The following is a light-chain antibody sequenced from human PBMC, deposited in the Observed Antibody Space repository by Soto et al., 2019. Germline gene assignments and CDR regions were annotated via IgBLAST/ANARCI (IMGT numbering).Light chain of an antibody. CDR1: QGIRND. CDR2: SAS. Sequence: DIQMTQSPSSLSTSVGDRVTITCRASQGIRNDLGWYQRKPGKAPKRLIYSASSLQSGVPSRFSGSGSGTELTPAINSLQPEDFATYCCLQHNSYLLTFGGGTKVEIK. J-gene: IGKJ4*01. V-gene: IGKV1-17*01. CDR3: LQHNSYLLT.